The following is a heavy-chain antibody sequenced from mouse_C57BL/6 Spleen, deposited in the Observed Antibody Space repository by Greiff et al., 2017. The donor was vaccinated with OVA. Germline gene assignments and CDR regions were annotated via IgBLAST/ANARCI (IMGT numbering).Heavy chain of an antibody. CDR2: INPNNGGT. J-gene: IGHJ2*01. V-gene: IGHV1-22*01. D-gene: IGHD2-4*01. CDR1: GYTFTDYN. CDR3: ARAEAHYDYGFDY. Sequence: EVQLQESGPELVKPGASVKMSCKASGYTFTDYNMHWVKQSHGKSLEWIGYINPNNGGTSYNQKFKGKATLTVNKSSSTAYMELRSLTSEDSAVYYCARAEAHYDYGFDYWGQGTTLTVSS.